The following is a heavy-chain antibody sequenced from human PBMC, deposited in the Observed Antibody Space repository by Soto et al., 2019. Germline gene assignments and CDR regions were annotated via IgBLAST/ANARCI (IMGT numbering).Heavy chain of an antibody. Sequence: GESLKISCKGSGYSFTSYWIGWVRQMPGKGLEWMGIIYPGDSDTRHSPSFQGQVTISADKSISTAYLQWSSLKASDTAMYYCARTAAAGKYYYGTDVWGQGTTVTVSS. CDR3: ARTAAAGKYYYGTDV. D-gene: IGHD6-13*01. J-gene: IGHJ6*02. CDR1: GYSFTSYW. CDR2: IYPGDSDT. V-gene: IGHV5-51*01.